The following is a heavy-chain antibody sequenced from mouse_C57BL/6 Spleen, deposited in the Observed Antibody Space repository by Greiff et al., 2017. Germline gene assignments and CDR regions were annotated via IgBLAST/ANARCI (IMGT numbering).Heavy chain of an antibody. V-gene: IGHV1-15*01. CDR2: IDPETGGT. CDR1: GYTFTDYE. Sequence: QVHVKQSGAELVRPGASVTLSCKASGYTFTDYEMHWVKQTPVHGLEWIGAIDPETGGTAYNQKFKGKAILTADKSSSTAYMELRSLTSEDSAVYYCTRSDYDYGYFDYWGQGTTLTVSS. D-gene: IGHD2-4*01. CDR3: TRSDYDYGYFDY. J-gene: IGHJ2*01.